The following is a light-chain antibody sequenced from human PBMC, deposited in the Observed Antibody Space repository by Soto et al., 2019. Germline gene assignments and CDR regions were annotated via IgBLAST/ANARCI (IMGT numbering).Light chain of an antibody. CDR1: QGISNS. CDR3: QKYDSAART. V-gene: IGKV1-27*01. J-gene: IGKJ1*01. CDR2: GAS. Sequence: DVQMTQSPSSLSASVGDRVTITCRASQGISNSLAWYQQRPGRVPKLLIYGASNLQSEVPSRFSGSGSGTDFTLTISSLQPEDVATYYCQKYDSAARTFGKGTKADIK.